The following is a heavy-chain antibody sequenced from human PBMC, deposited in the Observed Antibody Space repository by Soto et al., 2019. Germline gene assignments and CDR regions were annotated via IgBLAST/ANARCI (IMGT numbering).Heavy chain of an antibody. Sequence: EVQLVESGGGLVQPGGSLRLSCAASGFTLSSYWMHWVRQAPGKGLVWVSRISREGSSTAYADSVKGRFTISRDNAKNTLNLQMNSLRAEDTAVYYCTRGQAGPYGMDVWGQETTVTVSS. J-gene: IGHJ6*02. CDR3: TRGQAGPYGMDV. CDR2: ISREGSST. V-gene: IGHV3-74*01. CDR1: GFTLSSYW.